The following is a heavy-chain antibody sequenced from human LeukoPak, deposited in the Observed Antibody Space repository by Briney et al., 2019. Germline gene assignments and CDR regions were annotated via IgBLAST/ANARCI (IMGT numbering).Heavy chain of an antibody. J-gene: IGHJ4*02. V-gene: IGHV1-2*02. D-gene: IGHD5-12*01. Sequence: GASVKVSCKASGYTFTGYYMHWVRQAPGHGLEWMGWINPNSGGTNYAQKFQGRVTMTRDTSISTAYMELSRLRSDDTAVYYCARGVLISWLRSVRVGYWGQGTLVTVSS. CDR3: ARGVLISWLRSVRVGY. CDR2: INPNSGGT. CDR1: GYTFTGYY.